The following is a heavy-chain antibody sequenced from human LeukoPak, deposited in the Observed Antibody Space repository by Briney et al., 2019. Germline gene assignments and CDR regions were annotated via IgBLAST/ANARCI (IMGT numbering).Heavy chain of an antibody. CDR2: ISGSGGST. CDR1: GFTFSSYA. V-gene: IGHV3-23*01. D-gene: IGHD3-10*01. Sequence: GGSLRLSCAASGFTFSSYAMSWVRQAPGKGLEWVSAISGSGGSTHYADSVKGRFTISRDNSKNTLYLQMNSLRAEDTAVYYCAKGRLWFGELRNAFDIWGQGTMVTVSS. J-gene: IGHJ3*02. CDR3: AKGRLWFGELRNAFDI.